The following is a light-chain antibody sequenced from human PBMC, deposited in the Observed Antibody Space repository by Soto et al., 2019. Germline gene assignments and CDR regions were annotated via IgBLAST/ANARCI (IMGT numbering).Light chain of an antibody. V-gene: IGKV3-11*01. J-gene: IGKJ3*01. CDR3: QHRNNWLGT. Sequence: EIVLTQSPATLSLSPGERATLSCRASQSVGSFLAWYQQKSGQAPRLLIYDASNRAPGIPARFSGSGSGTDFTLTIGSLEPEDFAVYYCQHRNNWLGTFGPGTKVDIK. CDR2: DAS. CDR1: QSVGSF.